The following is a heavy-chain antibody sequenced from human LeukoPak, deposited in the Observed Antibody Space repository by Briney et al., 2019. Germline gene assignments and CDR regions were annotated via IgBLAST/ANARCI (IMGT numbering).Heavy chain of an antibody. CDR2: INLSGGST. V-gene: IGHV1-46*01. CDR3: AKDYYYDSNFFDY. J-gene: IGHJ4*02. CDR1: GYTFTSYG. D-gene: IGHD3-22*01. Sequence: ASVKVSCKASGYTFTSYGISWVRQAPGQGLEWMGIINLSGGSTSYAEKFQARVTMTRDTSTSTVYMELSSLRSEDTAVYYCAKDYYYDSNFFDYWGQGTLVTVSS.